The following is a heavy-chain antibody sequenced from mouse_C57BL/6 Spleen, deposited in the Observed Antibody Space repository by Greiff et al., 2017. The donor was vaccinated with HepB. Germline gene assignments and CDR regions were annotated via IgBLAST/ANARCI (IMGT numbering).Heavy chain of an antibody. CDR2: IDPSDSYT. CDR1: GYTFTSYW. Sequence: VQLQQPGAELVRPGTSVKLSCKASGYTFTSYWMHWVKQRPGQGLEWIGVIDPSDSYTNYNQEFKGKATLTVDTSSSTAYMQLSSLTSEDSAVYYCARYTTVVATGYFDYWGQGTTLTVSS. V-gene: IGHV1-59*01. CDR3: ARYTTVVATGYFDY. J-gene: IGHJ2*01. D-gene: IGHD1-1*01.